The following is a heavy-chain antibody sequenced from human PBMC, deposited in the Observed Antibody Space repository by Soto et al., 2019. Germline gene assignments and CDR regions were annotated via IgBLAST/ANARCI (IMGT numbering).Heavy chain of an antibody. Sequence: PSETLSLTCAVYGGSFSGYYWSWMRQPPGKGLEWIGEINHSGSTNYNPSLKSRVTISVDTSRNQFSLKLSSVTAADTAVYYCARGKLSDYVWGSYRYHFDYWGQGTVVTVSS. CDR3: ARGKLSDYVWGSYRYHFDY. CDR2: INHSGST. J-gene: IGHJ4*02. V-gene: IGHV4-34*01. CDR1: GGSFSGYY. D-gene: IGHD3-16*02.